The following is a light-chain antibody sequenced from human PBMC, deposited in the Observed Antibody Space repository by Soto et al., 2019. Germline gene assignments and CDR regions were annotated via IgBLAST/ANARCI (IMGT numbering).Light chain of an antibody. CDR3: SSYTSSTTLV. Sequence: LTQPASVSGSPGQSITISCTGTSSDIGNYNYVSWYQQHPGKAPKLMIYEVNNRPSGVSNRFSGSKSGNTASLTISGLEAEDEADYYCSSYTSSTTLVFATGTKVTVL. V-gene: IGLV2-14*01. CDR2: EVN. J-gene: IGLJ1*01. CDR1: SSDIGNYNY.